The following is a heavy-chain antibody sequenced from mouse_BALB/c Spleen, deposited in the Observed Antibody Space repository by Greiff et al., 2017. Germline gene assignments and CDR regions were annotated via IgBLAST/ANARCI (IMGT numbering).Heavy chain of an antibody. Sequence: QVQLQQPGAELVKPGASVKLSCKASGYTFTSYWMHWVKQRPGQGLEWIGEINPSNGRTNYNEKFKSKATLTVDKSSSTAYMQLSSLTSEDSAVYYCARDAPNGYYDYFDYWGQGTTLTVSS. CDR3: ARDAPNGYYDYFDY. CDR2: INPSNGRT. J-gene: IGHJ2*01. V-gene: IGHV1S81*02. D-gene: IGHD2-3*01. CDR1: GYTFTSYW.